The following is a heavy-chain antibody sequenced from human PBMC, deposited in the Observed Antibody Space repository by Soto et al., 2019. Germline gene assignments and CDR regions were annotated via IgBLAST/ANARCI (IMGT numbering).Heavy chain of an antibody. Sequence: ASVKVSCKASGYTFTSYGISWVRQAPGQGLEWMGWISAYNGNTNYAQKLQGRVTMTTDTSTSTAYMELRSLRSDDTAVYYCARERVDTAMVKDYYYGMDVWGQGTTVTVSS. CDR1: GYTFTSYG. CDR3: ARERVDTAMVKDYYYGMDV. V-gene: IGHV1-18*04. D-gene: IGHD5-18*01. J-gene: IGHJ6*02. CDR2: ISAYNGNT.